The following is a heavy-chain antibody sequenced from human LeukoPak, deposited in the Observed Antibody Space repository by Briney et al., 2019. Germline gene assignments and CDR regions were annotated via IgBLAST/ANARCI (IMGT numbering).Heavy chain of an antibody. CDR2: IYTSGST. V-gene: IGHV4-4*07. CDR1: GGSISSYY. Sequence: SETLSLTCTVSGGSISSYYWSWIRQPAGKGLEWIGRIYTSGSTNYNPSLKSRVTMSVDTSKNQFSLKLSSVTAADTAVYYCARAWGLGYCSGGSCYSGWQFDTWGQGTLVTVSS. CDR3: ARAWGLGYCSGGSCYSGWQFDT. D-gene: IGHD2-15*01. J-gene: IGHJ5*02.